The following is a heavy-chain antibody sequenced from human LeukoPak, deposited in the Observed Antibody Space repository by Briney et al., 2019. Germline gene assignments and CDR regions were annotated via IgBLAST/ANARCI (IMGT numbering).Heavy chain of an antibody. CDR2: IYYSGSV. J-gene: IGHJ3*02. V-gene: IGHV4-39*01. Sequence: SETLSLTCSVSGGSISSSTYYWGWIRQPPGKGLEWIGSIYYSGSVNYNPSLKTRLTISADTSKNQLSLKLTSLTAADTALYYCARQGSGGRALDIWGQGTMVTVSS. CDR1: GGSISSSTYY. CDR3: ARQGSGGRALDI.